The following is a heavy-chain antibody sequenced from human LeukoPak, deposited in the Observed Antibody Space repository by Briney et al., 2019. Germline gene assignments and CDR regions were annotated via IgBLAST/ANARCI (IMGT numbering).Heavy chain of an antibody. V-gene: IGHV4-34*01. J-gene: IGHJ4*02. CDR3: ARGRIVGATTRYFDY. CDR1: GGSFSGYY. D-gene: IGHD1-26*01. CDR2: INHSGST. Sequence: SETLSLTCAVYGGSFSGYYWSWIRQPPGKGLEWIGEINHSGSTNYNPSLKSRVTISVDTSKNQFSLKLSSVTAADTAVYYCARGRIVGATTRYFDYWGQGTLVTVSS.